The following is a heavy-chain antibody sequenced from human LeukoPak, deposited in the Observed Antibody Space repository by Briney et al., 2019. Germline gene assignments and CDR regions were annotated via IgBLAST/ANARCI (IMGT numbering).Heavy chain of an antibody. D-gene: IGHD3-10*01. CDR3: ARAVRQYGSGNHYFDY. J-gene: IGHJ4*02. V-gene: IGHV4-39*07. Sequence: PSETLSLTCTVSGGSISSSSYYWGWIRQPPGKGLEWIGSIYYSGSTNYNPSLKSRVTISVDTSKNQFSLKLSSVTAADTAVYFCARAVRQYGSGNHYFDYWGQGILVTVSS. CDR1: GGSISSSSYY. CDR2: IYYSGST.